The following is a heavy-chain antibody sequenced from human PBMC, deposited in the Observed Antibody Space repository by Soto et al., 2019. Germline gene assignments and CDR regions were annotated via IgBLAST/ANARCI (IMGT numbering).Heavy chain of an antibody. D-gene: IGHD4-17*01. CDR2: IWYDGSNK. V-gene: IGHV3-33*01. Sequence: GSLRLSCAASGFTFSSYGMHWVRQAPGKGLEWVAVIWYDGSNKYYADSVKGRFTISRDNSKNTLYLQMNSLRAEDTAVYYCAGSTVTTGYYYYGMDVWGQGTTVTVSS. CDR3: AGSTVTTGYYYYGMDV. J-gene: IGHJ6*02. CDR1: GFTFSSYG.